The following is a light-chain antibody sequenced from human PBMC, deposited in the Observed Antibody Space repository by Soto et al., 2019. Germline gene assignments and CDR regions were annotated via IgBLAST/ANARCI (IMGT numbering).Light chain of an antibody. Sequence: DIQMTQSQPSLSASVGARVTITCRASQGIGHSLDWYQQKPGTVPKLLIYSASTLQSGVPSRFSGSGSGTDFTLTISSLQPEDVAAYYCQKYNTVPATFGQGTRLEIK. J-gene: IGKJ5*01. CDR3: QKYNTVPAT. CDR1: QGIGHS. V-gene: IGKV1-27*01. CDR2: SAS.